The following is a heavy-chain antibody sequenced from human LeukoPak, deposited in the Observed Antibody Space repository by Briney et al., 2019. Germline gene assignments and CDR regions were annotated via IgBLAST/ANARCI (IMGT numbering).Heavy chain of an antibody. CDR1: GFTFSSYA. CDR2: ISYDGSNK. J-gene: IGHJ4*02. D-gene: IGHD6-6*01. V-gene: IGHV3-30-3*01. CDR3: ARDRGSSSDFDY. Sequence: GGSLRLSCAASGFTFSSYAMHWVRQAPGKGLGWVAVISYDGSNKYYADSVKGRFTISRDNSKNTLYLQMNSLRAEDTAVYCCARDRGSSSDFDYWGQGTLVTVSS.